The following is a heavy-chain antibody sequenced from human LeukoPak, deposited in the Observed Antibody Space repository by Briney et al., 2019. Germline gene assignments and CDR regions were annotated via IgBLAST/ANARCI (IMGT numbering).Heavy chain of an antibody. CDR2: MNPNSGNT. CDR3: ARDRYYDSSGYSPPSD. D-gene: IGHD3-22*01. V-gene: IGHV1-8*01. CDR1: GYTFTSYD. J-gene: IGHJ3*01. Sequence: ASVKVSCKASGYTFTSYDINWVRQATGQRLEWMGWMNPNSGNTGYAQKFQGRVTMTRNTSISTAYMELSSLRSDDTAVYYCARDRYYDSSGYSPPSDWGQGTMVTVSS.